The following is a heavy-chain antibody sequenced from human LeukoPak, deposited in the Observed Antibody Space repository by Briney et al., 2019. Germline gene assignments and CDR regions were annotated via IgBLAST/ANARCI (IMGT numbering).Heavy chain of an antibody. V-gene: IGHV3-74*01. CDR3: ARDKGIKRSFDI. Sequence: PGGSLRLSCAASGFTFRSYWMHWVRQAPGKGLVWVSQIDTDGSSTTYADSVKGRFTISRDNAKNTLYLQMNSLRAEDTAVYYCARDKGIKRSFDIWGQGTLVTVYS. D-gene: IGHD5-18*01. J-gene: IGHJ3*02. CDR2: IDTDGSST. CDR1: GFTFRSYW.